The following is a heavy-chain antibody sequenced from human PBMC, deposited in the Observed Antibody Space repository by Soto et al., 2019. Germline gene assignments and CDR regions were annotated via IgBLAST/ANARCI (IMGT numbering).Heavy chain of an antibody. CDR2: ISYDGSHK. J-gene: IGHJ6*01. D-gene: IGHD3-10*01. CDR1: GFTFSSYG. CDR3: AKDRLPIIDLQYYYHGMDV. V-gene: IGHV3-30*18. Sequence: GVSLRLSCAASGFTFSSYGMHWVRQAPGKGLEWVAIISYDGSHKYYADSVKGRFTISRDNSKNTLYLQMNSLRAEDTAVYYCAKDRLPIIDLQYYYHGMDVWGQWT.